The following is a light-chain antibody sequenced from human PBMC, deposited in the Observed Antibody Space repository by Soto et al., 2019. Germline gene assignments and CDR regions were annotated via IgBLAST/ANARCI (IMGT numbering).Light chain of an antibody. V-gene: IGLV2-14*01. CDR1: SSDVGGYNY. Sequence: QSALTQPASVSESPGQSITISCTGTSSDVGGYNYVSWYQQHPGKAPKLMIYDVSIRPSGVSARFSGSKSGNTASLTISGLQAEDEADYYCSSYTGTSTLVVFGGGTKLTVL. CDR2: DVS. J-gene: IGLJ2*01. CDR3: SSYTGTSTLVV.